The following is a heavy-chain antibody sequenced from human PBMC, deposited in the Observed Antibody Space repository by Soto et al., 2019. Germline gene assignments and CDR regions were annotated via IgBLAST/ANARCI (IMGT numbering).Heavy chain of an antibody. CDR2: MNPNSGNT. V-gene: IGHV1-8*01. Sequence: QVQLVQSGAEVKKPGASVKVSCKASGYTFTSYDINWVRQATGQGLEWMGWMNPNSGNTGYAQKFQGRVTMTRNTSISTAYMEPSSLRSEDTAVYYCARGKTAMTSYYYYGMDVWGQGTTVTVSS. D-gene: IGHD5-18*01. CDR1: GYTFTSYD. J-gene: IGHJ6*02. CDR3: ARGKTAMTSYYYYGMDV.